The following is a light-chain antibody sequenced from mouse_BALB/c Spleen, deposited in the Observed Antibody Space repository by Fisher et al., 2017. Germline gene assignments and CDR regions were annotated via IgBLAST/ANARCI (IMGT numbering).Light chain of an antibody. CDR2: LTS. CDR3: QQWSSNPWT. CDR1: SSVSY. J-gene: IGKJ1*01. Sequence: IVLTQSPAIMSASPGEKVTITCSASSSVSYMYWYQQKPGSSPKPWIYLTSNLASGVPARFSGSGSGTSYSLTISRMEAEDAATYYCQQWSSNPWTFGGGTKLEIK. V-gene: IGKV4-68*01.